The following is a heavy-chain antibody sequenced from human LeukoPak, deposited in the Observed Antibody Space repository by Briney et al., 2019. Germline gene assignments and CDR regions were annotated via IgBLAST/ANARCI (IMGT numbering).Heavy chain of an antibody. D-gene: IGHD4-17*01. CDR1: GGSISSSNYY. Sequence: PSETLSLTCTVSGGSISSSNYYWGWIRQSPGKGLEWIGTIHYSGNTYYNPSLKSRVAISVDTSKNQFSLRLSSVTAADTAVYYCARDFGDYRVDYWGQGTLVTVSS. J-gene: IGHJ4*02. CDR3: ARDFGDYRVDY. V-gene: IGHV4-39*01. CDR2: IHYSGNT.